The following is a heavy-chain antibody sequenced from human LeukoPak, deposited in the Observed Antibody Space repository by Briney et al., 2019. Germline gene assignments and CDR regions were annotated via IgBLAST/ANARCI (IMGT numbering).Heavy chain of an antibody. Sequence: GESLKISCKGSRYSFTTYWIGWVRQMPGEGLEWMGIIYPGDSDTTYSPSFQGQVTISADKSMNTAYLQWSSLKASDTAIYYCARVGGAEYSSSQPFDYWGQGTLVTVSS. J-gene: IGHJ4*02. CDR1: RYSFTTYW. D-gene: IGHD6-13*01. CDR3: ARVGGAEYSSSQPFDY. V-gene: IGHV5-51*01. CDR2: IYPGDSDT.